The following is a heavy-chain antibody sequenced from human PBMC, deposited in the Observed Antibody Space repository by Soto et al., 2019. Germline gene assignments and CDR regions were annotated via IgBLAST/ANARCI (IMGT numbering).Heavy chain of an antibody. D-gene: IGHD2-21*02. CDR2: IIPIFSSR. CDR3: ARGETDLGV. Sequence: QVQLVQSGAEVKKPGSSVKVSCKTSRDTFNKYAFNWVRQAPGQGLEWMGWIIPIFSSRNYAEKFQGRVTITADYSTRTAYMELRSLRFEDTAVYYCARGETDLGVWGQGTTVTVSS. J-gene: IGHJ6*02. V-gene: IGHV1-69*01. CDR1: RDTFNKYA.